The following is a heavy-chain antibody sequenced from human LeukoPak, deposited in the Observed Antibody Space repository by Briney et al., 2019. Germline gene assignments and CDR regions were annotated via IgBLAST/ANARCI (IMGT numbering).Heavy chain of an antibody. Sequence: PSETLSLTCTVSGGSISSSSYYWGWIRQPPGKGLEWIGSIYYSGSTYYNPSLKSRVTISVDTSKNQFSLKLSSVTAADTAVYYCARFSGGSCYSNNCAFDIWGQGTMVTVSS. V-gene: IGHV4-39*07. J-gene: IGHJ3*02. D-gene: IGHD2-15*01. CDR1: GGSISSSSYY. CDR2: IYYSGST. CDR3: ARFSGGSCYSNNCAFDI.